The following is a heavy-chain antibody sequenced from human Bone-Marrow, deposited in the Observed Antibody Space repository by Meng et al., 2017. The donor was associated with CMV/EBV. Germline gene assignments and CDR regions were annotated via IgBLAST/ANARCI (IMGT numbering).Heavy chain of an antibody. V-gene: IGHV5-51*01. CDR3: ARRDGSGWSY. D-gene: IGHD6-19*01. CDR2: IYPGDSDT. Sequence: GRSLRLSCKGSGSSFTSYWIGWVRQMPGKGLEWMGIIYPGDSDTRYSPSFQGQVTIPADKSTSTAYLQWSSLKASDTAMYYCARRDGSGWSYWGQGTLVTVSS. CDR1: GSSFTSYW. J-gene: IGHJ4*02.